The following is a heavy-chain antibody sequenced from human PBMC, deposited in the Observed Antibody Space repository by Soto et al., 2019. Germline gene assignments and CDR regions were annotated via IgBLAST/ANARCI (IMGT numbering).Heavy chain of an antibody. CDR3: ARGRSTMVRGVITPYYYYYGMDV. CDR1: GGSFSGYY. V-gene: IGHV4-34*01. Sequence: SETLSLTCAVYGGSFSGYYWSWIRQPPGKGLEWIGEINHSGSTNYNPSLKSRVTISVDTSKNQFSLKLSSVTAADTAVYYCARGRSTMVRGVITPYYYYYGMDVWGQGTTVTVSS. CDR2: INHSGST. J-gene: IGHJ6*02. D-gene: IGHD3-10*01.